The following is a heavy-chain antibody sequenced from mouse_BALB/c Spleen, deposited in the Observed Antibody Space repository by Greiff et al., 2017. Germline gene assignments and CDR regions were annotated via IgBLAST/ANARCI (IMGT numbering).Heavy chain of an antibody. Sequence: VQLQQPGAELVKPGASVKLSCKASGYTFTSYWMQWVKQRPGQGLEWIGAIYPGDGDTRYTQKFKGKATLTADKSSSTAYMQLSSLASEDSAVYYCARDDYDNYFDYWGQGTTLTVSS. CDR3: ARDDYDNYFDY. CDR1: GYTFTSYW. D-gene: IGHD2-4*01. V-gene: IGHV1-87*01. CDR2: IYPGDGDT. J-gene: IGHJ2*01.